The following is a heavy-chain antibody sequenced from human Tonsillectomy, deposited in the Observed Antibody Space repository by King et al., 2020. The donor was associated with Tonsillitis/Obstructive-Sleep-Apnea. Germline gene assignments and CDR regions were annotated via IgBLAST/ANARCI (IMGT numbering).Heavy chain of an antibody. CDR2: IDYSGST. D-gene: IGHD7-27*01. V-gene: IGHV4-59*01. CDR1: GGSISSYY. Sequence: VQLQESGPGLVKPSETLSLTCTVSGGSISSYYWSWIRQAPGKGLEWIGYIDYSGSTNYNPSLKSRVTISVDTSKNQFSLKLSSVTAADTAVYYCARDPVLRTGDSSFDYWPQRTLLTVSS. CDR3: ARDPVLRTGDSSFDY. J-gene: IGHJ4*02.